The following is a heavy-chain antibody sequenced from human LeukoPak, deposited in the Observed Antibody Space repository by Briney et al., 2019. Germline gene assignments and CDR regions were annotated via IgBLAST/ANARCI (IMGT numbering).Heavy chain of an antibody. J-gene: IGHJ3*02. CDR1: GGSISSSSYY. CDR3: AKEGYYDSSGYLDAFDI. V-gene: IGHV3-23*01. Sequence: PSETLSLTCTVSGGSISSSSYYWGWIRQPPGKGLEWVSAISGSGGSTYYADSVKGRFTISRDNSKNTLYLQMDSLRAEDTAVYYCAKEGYYDSSGYLDAFDIWGQGTMVTVSS. D-gene: IGHD3-22*01. CDR2: ISGSGGST.